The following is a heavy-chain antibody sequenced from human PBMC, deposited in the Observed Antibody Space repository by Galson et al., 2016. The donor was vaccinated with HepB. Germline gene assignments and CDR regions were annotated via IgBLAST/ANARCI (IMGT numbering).Heavy chain of an antibody. D-gene: IGHD2-2*02. CDR1: GFTFNHYG. CDR2: ISKDGGNQ. Sequence: SLRLSCAVSGFTFNHYGIHWVRQAPGKGLEWVALISKDGGNQYYADSVKGRFTISRDNSKNILYLQMNSLRAEDTAVYSCAKDSGGYCSSTNCYKSAFHIWGQGAMVTVSS. J-gene: IGHJ3*02. CDR3: AKDSGGYCSSTNCYKSAFHI. V-gene: IGHV3-30*18.